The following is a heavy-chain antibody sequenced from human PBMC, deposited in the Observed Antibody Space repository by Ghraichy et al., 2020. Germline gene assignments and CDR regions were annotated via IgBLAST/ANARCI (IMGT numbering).Heavy chain of an antibody. D-gene: IGHD1-26*01. CDR2: IYSGGST. Sequence: GGSLRLSCAASGFTVSSNYMSWVRQAPGKGLEWVSVIYSGGSTYYADSVKGRFTISRDNSKNTLYLQMNSLRAEDTAVYYCASDRSYPYYYYGMDVWGQGTTVTVSS. V-gene: IGHV3-66*01. CDR1: GFTVSSNY. CDR3: ASDRSYPYYYYGMDV. J-gene: IGHJ6*02.